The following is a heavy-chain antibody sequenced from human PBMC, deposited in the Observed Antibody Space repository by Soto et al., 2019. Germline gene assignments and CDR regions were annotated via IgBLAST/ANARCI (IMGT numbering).Heavy chain of an antibody. CDR1: GFSFSDYV. CDR2: MWYHGRDL. J-gene: IGHJ4*02. V-gene: IGHV3-33*01. D-gene: IGHD3-16*01. Sequence: QVQLVESGGGVVQPGRSLRLSCAASGFSFSDYVMHWVRQAPGKGLDWVAVMWYHGRDLFYADSVKGRFTTSRDNSKNTLYLQMNSLRAEDTAVYYCARDQGGQSGNFIFDTWGQGTLVTVSS. CDR3: ARDQGGQSGNFIFDT.